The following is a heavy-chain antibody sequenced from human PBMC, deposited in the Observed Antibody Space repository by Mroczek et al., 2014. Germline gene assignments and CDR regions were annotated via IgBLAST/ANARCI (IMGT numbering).Heavy chain of an antibody. CDR2: IYTSGST. V-gene: IGHV4-61*02. CDR3: ARDHSPYGHDY. D-gene: IGHD4-17*01. J-gene: IGHJ4*02. CDR1: GASLTSGGAY. Sequence: VQLVESGPGLVKPSQTVSLTCTVSGASLTSGGAYWAWIRQPAGKGLEWIGRIYTSGSTSYNPSLKSRVTMSVDTSKNQFSLKLTSVTAADTAIYYCARDHSPYGHDYWGQGALVTVSS.